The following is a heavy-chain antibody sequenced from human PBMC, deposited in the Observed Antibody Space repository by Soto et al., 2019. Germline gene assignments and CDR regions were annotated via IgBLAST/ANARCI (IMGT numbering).Heavy chain of an antibody. CDR3: ARSWRDETGP. J-gene: IGHJ5*02. Sequence: SETLSLTCTVSGGSISSYYWSWIRQPPGKGLEWIGYIYYSGSTNYNPSLKSRVTISVDTSKNQFSLKLSSVTAADTAVYYCARSWRDETGPWGQGTLVTVSS. CDR2: IYYSGST. V-gene: IGHV4-59*08. D-gene: IGHD1-1*01. CDR1: GGSISSYY.